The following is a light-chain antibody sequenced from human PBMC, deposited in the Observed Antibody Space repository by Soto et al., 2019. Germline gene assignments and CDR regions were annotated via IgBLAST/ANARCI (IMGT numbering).Light chain of an antibody. Sequence: QSALTQPASVSGSPGQSIALSCTGTSSDVGPYNLVSWYQQHPGKAPKLLISEGGKRPSGVSDRFSGSKSGNASPLTIAGLHADDEADYYCCSFGAGNTYVFGTGTKLTVL. CDR2: EGG. CDR1: SSDVGPYNL. J-gene: IGLJ1*01. V-gene: IGLV2-23*01. CDR3: CSFGAGNTYV.